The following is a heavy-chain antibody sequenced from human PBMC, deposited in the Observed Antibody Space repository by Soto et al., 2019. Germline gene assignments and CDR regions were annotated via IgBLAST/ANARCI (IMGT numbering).Heavy chain of an antibody. D-gene: IGHD7-27*01. J-gene: IGHJ6*02. CDR1: GFTFSDSR. CDR3: VRSWGV. Sequence: EVQLVESGGGLVQPGGSRRLSCVASGFTFSDSRMHWVRQAPGKGLVWVSRITSDGSRTSYADSVKGRFTISRDNAKNTLYLQMNSLRAEDTAVYYCVRSWGVWGQRTTVAVSS. V-gene: IGHV3-74*01. CDR2: ITSDGSRT.